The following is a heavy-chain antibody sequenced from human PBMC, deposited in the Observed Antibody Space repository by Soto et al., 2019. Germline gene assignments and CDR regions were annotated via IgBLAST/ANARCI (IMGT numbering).Heavy chain of an antibody. CDR1: GFTFSSYA. V-gene: IGHV3-30-3*01. J-gene: IGHJ6*02. Sequence: PGGSLRLSCAASGFTFSSYAMHWVRQAPGKGLEWVAVISYDGSNKYYADSVKGRFTISRDNSKNTLYLQMNSLRAEDTAVYYCARTVRFLEWLLSDYYGMDVWGQGTTVTVSS. CDR2: ISYDGSNK. D-gene: IGHD3-3*01. CDR3: ARTVRFLEWLLSDYYGMDV.